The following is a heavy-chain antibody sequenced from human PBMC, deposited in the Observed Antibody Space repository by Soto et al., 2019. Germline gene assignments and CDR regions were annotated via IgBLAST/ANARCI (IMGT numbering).Heavy chain of an antibody. D-gene: IGHD6-13*01. CDR3: ARDGAAASVAGYFDY. V-gene: IGHV4-59*01. CDR1: GGSISSYY. Sequence: SETMSLTCTVSGGSISSYYWSWIRQPPGKGLEWIGYIYYSGSTNYNPSLKSRVTISVDTSKNQFSLKLSSVTAADTAVYYCARDGAAASVAGYFDYWGQGTLVTVS. J-gene: IGHJ4*02. CDR2: IYYSGST.